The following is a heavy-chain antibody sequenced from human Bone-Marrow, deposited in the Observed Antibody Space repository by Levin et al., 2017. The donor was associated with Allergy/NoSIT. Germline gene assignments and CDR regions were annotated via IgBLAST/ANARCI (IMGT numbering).Heavy chain of an antibody. CDR1: GDSVSNNGSA. Sequence: SETLSLTCAISGDSVSNNGSAWNWFRQSPSTGFEWLGRTYYRSQWIHDYALSLRGRISVNADTSKNQFSLQLTSVTPEDTAVDYCGRDPAEDQGIDYWGQGTLVTVSS. CDR3: GRDPAEDQGIDY. CDR2: TYYRSQWIH. J-gene: IGHJ4*02. V-gene: IGHV6-1*01.